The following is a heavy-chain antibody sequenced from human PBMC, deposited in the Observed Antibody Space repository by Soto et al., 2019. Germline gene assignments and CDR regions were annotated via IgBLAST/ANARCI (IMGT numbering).Heavy chain of an antibody. J-gene: IGHJ4*02. Sequence: QITLNESGPTLVKPTQTLTLTCTSSGFSLTTSGVGVGWIRQSPGKPPEWLALIYWDDDKRYSPSLKSRLTITKDTSKNQVVLTMANLDTADTATYYCAHRVLRTVFGLVTTTAIYFDFWGQGTPVAVSS. CDR2: IYWDDDK. D-gene: IGHD3-3*01. CDR3: AHRVLRTVFGLVTTTAIYFDF. CDR1: GFSLTTSGVG. V-gene: IGHV2-5*02.